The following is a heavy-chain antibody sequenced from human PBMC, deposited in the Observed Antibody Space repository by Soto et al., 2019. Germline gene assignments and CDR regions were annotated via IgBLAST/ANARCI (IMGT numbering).Heavy chain of an antibody. Sequence: GASVKVSCKSSGYRFETYAMSWVRQAPGQGLEWMGWISAYNIDTFYAEKFQDRVSMTTDTSTGTAYMELRSLRSDDTAVYYCARGHGEIIGAMDVWGQGTTVTVS. CDR1: GYRFETYA. D-gene: IGHD3-3*01. CDR2: ISAYNIDT. V-gene: IGHV1-18*01. CDR3: ARGHGEIIGAMDV. J-gene: IGHJ6*02.